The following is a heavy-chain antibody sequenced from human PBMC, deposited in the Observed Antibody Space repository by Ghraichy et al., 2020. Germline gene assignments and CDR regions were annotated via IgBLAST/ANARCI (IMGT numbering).Heavy chain of an antibody. Sequence: GSLRLSCAVYGGSFSGYYWSWIRQPPGKGLEWIGEINHSGSTNYNPSLKSRVTISVDTSKNQFSLKLSSVTAADTAVYYCARGRQWLARYWGQGTLVTVSS. CDR3: ARGRQWLARY. CDR1: GGSFSGYY. D-gene: IGHD6-19*01. V-gene: IGHV4-34*01. J-gene: IGHJ4*02. CDR2: INHSGST.